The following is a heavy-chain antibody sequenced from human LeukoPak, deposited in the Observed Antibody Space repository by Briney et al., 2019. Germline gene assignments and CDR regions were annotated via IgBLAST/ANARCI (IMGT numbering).Heavy chain of an antibody. CDR1: GGSFSGYY. J-gene: IGHJ4*02. V-gene: IGHV4-34*01. Sequence: PSETLSLTCAVYGGSFSGYYWTWIRQTPGKGLEWIGEINHSGSTNYNPSLKSRVTISVDTSKNQFSLKLSSVTAADTAVYYCARRNGQDIVATFRRRYYFDYWGQGTLVTVSS. CDR2: INHSGST. D-gene: IGHD5-12*01. CDR3: ARRNGQDIVATFRRRYYFDY.